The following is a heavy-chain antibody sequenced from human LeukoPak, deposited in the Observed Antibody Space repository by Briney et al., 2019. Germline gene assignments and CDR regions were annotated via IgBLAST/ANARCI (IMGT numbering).Heavy chain of an antibody. V-gene: IGHV3-30*03. CDR2: ISYEGSNK. CDR3: ARELGTGFDS. J-gene: IGHJ4*02. Sequence: GGSLRLSCAASGFSFRSYGMHRVRQAPGKGLEWVAVISYEGSNKYYADSVRGRFTTSRDNSKNTLYLQMNSLRAEDTAVFYCARELGTGFDSWGQGTLVTVSS. CDR1: GFSFRSYG.